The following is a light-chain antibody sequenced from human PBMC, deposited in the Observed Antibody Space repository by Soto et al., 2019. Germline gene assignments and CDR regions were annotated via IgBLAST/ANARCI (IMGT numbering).Light chain of an antibody. Sequence: EIVLTQSPGTLSLSPGERATLSCRASQSVGNNYLAWYQQKPGQAPRLLMYHASTRATGIPDRFSGSGSGTDFTLTFTRLEPEDFAVYYCHQHVASPLTFGQGTKVEIK. CDR2: HAS. V-gene: IGKV3-20*01. CDR3: HQHVASPLT. J-gene: IGKJ2*01. CDR1: QSVGNNY.